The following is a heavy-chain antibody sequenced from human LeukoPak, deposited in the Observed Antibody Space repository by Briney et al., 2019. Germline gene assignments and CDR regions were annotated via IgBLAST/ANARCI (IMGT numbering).Heavy chain of an antibody. CDR1: GYTFTGYY. D-gene: IGHD5-18*01. V-gene: IGHV1-2*06. CDR3: ARGGSRGYSYVPLDY. J-gene: IGHJ4*02. Sequence: GASVKVSCKASGYTFTGYYMHWVRQAPGQGLEWMGRINPNSGGTNYAQKFQGRVTMTRDTSISTAYMELSRLRSDDMAVYYCARGGSRGYSYVPLDYWGQGTLVTVSS. CDR2: INPNSGGT.